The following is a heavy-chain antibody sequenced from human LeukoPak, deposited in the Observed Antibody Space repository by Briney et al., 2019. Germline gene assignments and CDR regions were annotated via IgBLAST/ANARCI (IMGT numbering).Heavy chain of an antibody. CDR1: GGSISSYY. CDR3: ARAFRRAVAGYFDY. Sequence: SQTLSLTCTVSGGSISSYYWSWIRQPPGKELEWIGYIYYSGSTNYNPSLKSRVTISVDTSKNQFSLKLSSVTAADTAVYYCARAFRRAVAGYFDYWGQGTLVTVSS. D-gene: IGHD6-19*01. CDR2: IYYSGST. J-gene: IGHJ4*02. V-gene: IGHV4-59*01.